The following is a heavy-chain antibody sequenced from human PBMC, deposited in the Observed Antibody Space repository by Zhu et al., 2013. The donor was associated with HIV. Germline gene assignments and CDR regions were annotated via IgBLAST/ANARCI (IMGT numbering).Heavy chain of an antibody. D-gene: IGHD3-22*01. J-gene: IGHJ4*02. Sequence: QVQLVQSGAEVKKPGASVKVSCKASGYTFTSYDINWVRQATGQGLEWMGWMNPNSGNTGYAQKFQGRVTMTRNTSISTAYMELSSLRSEDTAVYYCARARYYYDSSGRALVDYWGQGTLVTVSS. CDR3: ARARYYYDSSGRALVDY. V-gene: IGHV1-8*01. CDR1: GYTFTSYD. CDR2: MNPNSGNT.